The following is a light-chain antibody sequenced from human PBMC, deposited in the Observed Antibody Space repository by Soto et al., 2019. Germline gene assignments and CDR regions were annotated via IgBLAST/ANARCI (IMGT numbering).Light chain of an antibody. CDR2: DAS. V-gene: IGKV1-5*01. J-gene: IGKJ2*01. CDR3: QHYNDYSYT. CDR1: QSINNW. Sequence: DIQMTQSPSTLSASVGDRVTITCRASQSINNWLAWYQQKPGKAPKLLIYDASSLESGVPSRFSGSGSGTEFTLTISSLQPDDFATYYCQHYNDYSYTFGPGTNLEIK.